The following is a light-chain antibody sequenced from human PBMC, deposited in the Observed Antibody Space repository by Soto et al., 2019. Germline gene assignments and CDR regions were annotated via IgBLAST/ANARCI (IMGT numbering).Light chain of an antibody. Sequence: QSVLTQSSSASASLGSSVKLTCTLSSGHSSYIIAWHQQQTGKAPRYLMKLEGSGSYNKGSGVPDRFSGSSSWDDRYLTISSLQFEDEADYYCETWDSNTHVFGGGTKLTVL. CDR3: ETWDSNTHV. CDR1: SGHSSYI. V-gene: IGLV4-60*02. CDR2: LEGSGSY. J-gene: IGLJ2*01.